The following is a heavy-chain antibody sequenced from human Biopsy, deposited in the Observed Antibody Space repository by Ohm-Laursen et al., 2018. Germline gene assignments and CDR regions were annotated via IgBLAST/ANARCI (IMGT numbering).Heavy chain of an antibody. J-gene: IGHJ4*02. Sequence: TLSLTCLVSGGSISVDGYYWAWIRQLPGKGLDWIGYIYHSGTTYCNPSLKSRLTMSVDTSKNEFSLRLRSVAAADTAVYFCATFRASWDTTQGGDYWGQGTLVTVSS. CDR2: IYHSGTT. D-gene: IGHD1-26*01. CDR3: ATFRASWDTTQGGDY. V-gene: IGHV4-31*03. CDR1: GGSISVDGYY.